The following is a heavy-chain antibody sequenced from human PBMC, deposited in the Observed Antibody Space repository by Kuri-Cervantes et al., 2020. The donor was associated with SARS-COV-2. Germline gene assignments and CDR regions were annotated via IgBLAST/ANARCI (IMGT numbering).Heavy chain of an antibody. CDR3: AKEHTYSVAFDY. J-gene: IGHJ4*02. Sequence: GESLKISCVVSGFTFRTNVMAWVRQAPGKGLKWVAVISYDGSNKYYADSVKGRFSISRDNPKDTLYLEMNSLKPDDTAVYYCAKEHTYSVAFDYWGQGTLVTVSS. V-gene: IGHV3-30*18. CDR2: ISYDGSNK. D-gene: IGHD2-15*01. CDR1: GFTFRTNV.